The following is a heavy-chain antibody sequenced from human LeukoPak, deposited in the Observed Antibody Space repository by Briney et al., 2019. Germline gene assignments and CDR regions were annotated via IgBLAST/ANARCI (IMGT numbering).Heavy chain of an antibody. J-gene: IGHJ4*02. D-gene: IGHD6-13*01. CDR3: ARGRGYTSSWYEN. V-gene: IGHV4-59*12. CDR1: GGSISGFY. Sequence: SETLSLTCTVSGGSISGFYWGWIRQPPGKGLEWIGFIYYSGSANYNPSLKSRVTISVDTSQNQFSLNLSSVTAADTAVYYCARGRGYTSSWYENWGQGTLVTVSS. CDR2: IYYSGSA.